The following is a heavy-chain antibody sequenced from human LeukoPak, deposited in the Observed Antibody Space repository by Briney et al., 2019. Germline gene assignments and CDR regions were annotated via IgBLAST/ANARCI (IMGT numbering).Heavy chain of an antibody. V-gene: IGHV3-30-3*01. CDR3: AREKKTEWTTGAFDM. J-gene: IGHJ3*02. D-gene: IGHD3-3*01. CDR2: MSYDGSNE. CDR1: GFTFSTYV. Sequence: GGSLRLSCAASGFTFSTYVIHWVRQAPGKGLEWVAVMSYDGSNENYLDSVKGRFTISRDNSKNTLYLQMNSLRAEDTAVYYCAREKKTEWTTGAFDMWGQGTMVIVSS.